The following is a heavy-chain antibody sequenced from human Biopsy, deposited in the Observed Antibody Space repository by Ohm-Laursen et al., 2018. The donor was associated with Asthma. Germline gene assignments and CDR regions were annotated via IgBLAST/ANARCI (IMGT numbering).Heavy chain of an antibody. CDR2: GGSYYDGGLK. CDR1: GFTFRSYA. CDR3: ARDVMEWYLPAFDF. V-gene: IGHV3-30-3*01. J-gene: IGHJ4*02. D-gene: IGHD3-3*01. Sequence: SLRLSCAASGFTFRSYAMHWVRQAPGKGLEWVAVGGSYYDGGLKYYADSVSGRFTVSRGDSKNTLYLQMNSLRPDDTAVYYCARDVMEWYLPAFDFWGQGTLVTVSS.